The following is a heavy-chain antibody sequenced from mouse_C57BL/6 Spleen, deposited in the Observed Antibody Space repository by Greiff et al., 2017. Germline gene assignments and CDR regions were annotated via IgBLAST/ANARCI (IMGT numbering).Heavy chain of an antibody. V-gene: IGHV1-64*01. CDR1: GYTFTSYW. D-gene: IGHD2-3*01. Sequence: QVQLQQPGAELVKPGASVKLSCKASGYTFTSYWMHWVKQRPGQGLEWIGMIHPNRGSTNYNEKFKSKATLTVDKSSSTAYMQLSSLTSEDSAVYYCAREGDGSMDYWGQGTSVTVSS. J-gene: IGHJ4*01. CDR2: IHPNRGST. CDR3: AREGDGSMDY.